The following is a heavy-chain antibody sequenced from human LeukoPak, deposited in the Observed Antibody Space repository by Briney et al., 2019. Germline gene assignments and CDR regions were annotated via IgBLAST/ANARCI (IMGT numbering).Heavy chain of an antibody. CDR3: ARVYYYYYMDV. CDR1: GFTFNTYS. J-gene: IGHJ6*03. V-gene: IGHV3-21*01. CDR2: ISRTSESI. Sequence: GGSLRLSCAASGFTFNTYSMSWVRQAPGKGLEWVAIISRTSESIFYADSLKGRFTISRDNAKNSLYLQMNSLRGEDTAVYYCARVYYYYYMDVWGKGTTVTVSS.